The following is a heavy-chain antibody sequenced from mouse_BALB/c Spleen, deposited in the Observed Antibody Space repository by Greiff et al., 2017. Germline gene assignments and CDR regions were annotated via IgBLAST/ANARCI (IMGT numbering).Heavy chain of an antibody. CDR1: GYTFTSYN. Sequence: LQQPGAELVKPGASVKMSCKASGYTFTSYNMHWVKQTPGQGLEWIGAIYPGNGDTSYNQKFKGKATLTADKSSSTAYMQLSSLTSEDSAVYYCAKGSLITTVVAIDYWGQGTTLTVSS. J-gene: IGHJ2*01. V-gene: IGHV1-12*01. D-gene: IGHD1-1*01. CDR3: AKGSLITTVVAIDY. CDR2: IYPGNGDT.